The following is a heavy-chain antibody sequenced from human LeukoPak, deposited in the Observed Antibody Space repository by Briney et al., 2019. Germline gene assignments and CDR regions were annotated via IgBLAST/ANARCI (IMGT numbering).Heavy chain of an antibody. Sequence: ASVKVSCNASGHTFTGYYMHWVRQAPGRGLEWMGWINPNSGATKYAQKFQGRVTMTRDTSISTAYMEVSRLRFDDTAVYYCARDGGWYQLLWWFDPWGQGTLVTVSS. D-gene: IGHD2-2*01. CDR3: ARDGGWYQLLWWFDP. V-gene: IGHV1-2*02. J-gene: IGHJ5*02. CDR2: INPNSGAT. CDR1: GHTFTGYY.